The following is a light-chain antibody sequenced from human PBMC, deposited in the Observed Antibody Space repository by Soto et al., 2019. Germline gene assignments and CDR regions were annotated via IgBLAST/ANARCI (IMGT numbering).Light chain of an antibody. CDR3: QQYYITPLT. Sequence: DIVMTQSPDSLAVSLGERATLNCKSSQSILYSANDKNYLAWYQQKPGQPPKLLIYWASTRESGVPDRFSGSGSGTDFTLTISSLQAEDVAVYYCQQYYITPLTFGGGTKVEL. CDR1: QSILYSANDKNY. CDR2: WAS. J-gene: IGKJ4*01. V-gene: IGKV4-1*01.